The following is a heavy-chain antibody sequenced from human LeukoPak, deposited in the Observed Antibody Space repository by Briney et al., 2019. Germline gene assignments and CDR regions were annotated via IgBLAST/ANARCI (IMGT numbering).Heavy chain of an antibody. Sequence: SETLSLTRTVSGGSISSYYWSWIRQPPGKGLEWIGYIYYSGSTNYNPSLKSRVTISVDTSKNQFSLKLSSVTAADTAVYYCARVGNKCTNGVCYSPYYYGMDVWGRGTTVTVSS. CDR1: GGSISSYY. CDR3: ARVGNKCTNGVCYSPYYYGMDV. D-gene: IGHD2-8*01. V-gene: IGHV4-59*01. CDR2: IYYSGST. J-gene: IGHJ6*02.